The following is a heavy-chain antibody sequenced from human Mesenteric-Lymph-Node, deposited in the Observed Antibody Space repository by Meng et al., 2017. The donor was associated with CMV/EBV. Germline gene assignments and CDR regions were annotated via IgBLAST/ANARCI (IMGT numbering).Heavy chain of an antibody. CDR1: GFTFSDAW. J-gene: IGHJ4*02. Sequence: GGSLRLSCAGSGFTFSDAWMTWVRQAPGKGLEWVGRIKTKNDGGATDYAAPVKGRFLISRDDSKNSLYLQMNSLKAEDTAVYYCTTGPYDWNYWGQGTLVTVSS. V-gene: IGHV3-15*01. CDR2: IKTKNDGGAT. D-gene: IGHD3-16*01. CDR3: TTGPYDWNY.